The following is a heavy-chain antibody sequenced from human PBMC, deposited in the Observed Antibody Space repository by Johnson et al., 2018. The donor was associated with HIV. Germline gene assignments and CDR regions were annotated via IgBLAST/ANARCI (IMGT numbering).Heavy chain of an antibody. J-gene: IGHJ3*02. D-gene: IGHD1-26*01. Sequence: QVQLVESGGGLVQPGRSLRLSCAASGFTFSSYWMSWVRQAPGKGLEWVAVISFDGSKKYYADSVKGRFTISRDNSKNTMYLQMNSRRAEDTAVYYCARDKVDDAFDIWGQGTMVTVSS. CDR3: ARDKVDDAFDI. CDR2: ISFDGSKK. V-gene: IGHV3-30-3*01. CDR1: GFTFSSYW.